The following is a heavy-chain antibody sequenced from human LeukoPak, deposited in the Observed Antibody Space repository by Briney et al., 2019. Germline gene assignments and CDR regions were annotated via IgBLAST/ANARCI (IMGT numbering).Heavy chain of an antibody. CDR3: ARQRGLSSSWYPLDY. J-gene: IGHJ4*02. Sequence: PSETLSLTCTVSGGSISSYYWSWIRQPPGKGLEWIGYIYYSGGTNYNPSLKSRVTISVDTSKNQFSLKLSSVTAADTAVYYCARQRGLSSSWYPLDYWGQGTLVTVSS. V-gene: IGHV4-59*01. CDR1: GGSISSYY. D-gene: IGHD6-13*01. CDR2: IYYSGGT.